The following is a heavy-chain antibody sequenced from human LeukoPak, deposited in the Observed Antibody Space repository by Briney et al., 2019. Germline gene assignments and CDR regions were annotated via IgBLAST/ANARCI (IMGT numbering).Heavy chain of an antibody. J-gene: IGHJ6*03. CDR3: ARDPGIAVAGTTYYYYMDV. CDR2: ISSSSSYI. D-gene: IGHD6-19*01. V-gene: IGHV3-21*01. Sequence: PGGSLRLSCAASGFTFSSYSMNWVRQAPGKGLEWVSSISSSSSYIYYADSVKGRFTISRDNAKNSLYLQMNSLRAEDTAVYYCARDPGIAVAGTTYYYYMDVWGKGTTVTISS. CDR1: GFTFSSYS.